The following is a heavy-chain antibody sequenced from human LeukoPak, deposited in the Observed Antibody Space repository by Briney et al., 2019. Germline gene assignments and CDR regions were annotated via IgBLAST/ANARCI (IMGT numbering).Heavy chain of an antibody. CDR3: AKAHSGLAASPAGY. D-gene: IGHD3/OR15-3a*01. CDR1: GFTFSSYA. J-gene: IGHJ4*02. Sequence: PGGSLRLSCAASGFTFSSYAMSWVRQAPGKGLEWVAAISGSGGSTYYADSVKGRFTISRDNSKNTLYLQMNSLRAEDTAVYYCAKAHSGLAASPAGYWGQGTLVTVSS. CDR2: ISGSGGST. V-gene: IGHV3-23*01.